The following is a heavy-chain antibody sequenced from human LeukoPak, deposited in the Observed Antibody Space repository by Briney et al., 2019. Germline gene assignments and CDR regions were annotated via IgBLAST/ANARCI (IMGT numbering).Heavy chain of an antibody. D-gene: IGHD1-26*01. CDR2: INWNGGGT. V-gene: IGHV3-9*01. J-gene: IGHJ6*02. CDR1: GFTFKDYG. CDR3: AKHMRATNTYSFFGLDV. Sequence: LAGGSLRLSCAATGFTFKDYGIHWVRHPPGKGLEWVSSINWNGGGTDYADSVKGRFTISRDNAKNSLYLQLSSLRPEDTALYYCAKHMRATNTYSFFGLDVWGQGTTVTVSS.